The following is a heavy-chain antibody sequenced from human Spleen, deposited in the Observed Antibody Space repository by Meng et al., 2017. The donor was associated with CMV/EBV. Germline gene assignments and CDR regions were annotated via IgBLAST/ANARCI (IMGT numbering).Heavy chain of an antibody. CDR3: VRGGDASGHPY. CDR1: GFTFGGYS. J-gene: IGHJ4*02. CDR2: VSSSSSTI. V-gene: IGHV3-48*04. D-gene: IGHD2-21*01. Sequence: GGSLRLSCVGSGFTFGGYSMNWVRQAPGKGLEWVAYVSSSSSTIYYADSVKGRFTISRDNAKNSLFLQMNSLRAEDTSVYYCVRGGDASGHPYWGQGTLVTVSS.